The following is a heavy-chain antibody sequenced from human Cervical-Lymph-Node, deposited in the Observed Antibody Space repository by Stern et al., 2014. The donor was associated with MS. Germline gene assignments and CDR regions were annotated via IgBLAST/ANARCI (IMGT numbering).Heavy chain of an antibody. Sequence: VQLVESGGGLVPPGGSLRLSCAASGFTFSTYDMHWVRQATGKGLEWVSAIGTAGDTYYPASVKGRFTISRENAKNSLYLQMNSLRDGDTAVYYCARDRSPYGSGSQGMDVWGQGTTVTVSS. D-gene: IGHD3-10*01. CDR1: GFTFSTYD. V-gene: IGHV3-13*01. CDR3: ARDRSPYGSGSQGMDV. CDR2: IGTAGDT. J-gene: IGHJ6*02.